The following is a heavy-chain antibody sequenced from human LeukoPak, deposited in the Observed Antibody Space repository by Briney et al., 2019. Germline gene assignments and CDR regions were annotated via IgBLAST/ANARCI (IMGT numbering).Heavy chain of an antibody. CDR1: GGSISSSNW. CDR2: VYYSGIT. D-gene: IGHD3-22*01. J-gene: IGHJ3*02. V-gene: IGHV4-4*02. CDR3: ARRPYHYDIIGPI. Sequence: SETLSLTCAVSGGSISSSNWWSWIRQAPGKGLEWIGSVYYSGITHYNPSLKSRVTVSVDTSKNQFSLKVNSVTAADTAVYYCARRPYHYDIIGPIWGRGTMVTVSS.